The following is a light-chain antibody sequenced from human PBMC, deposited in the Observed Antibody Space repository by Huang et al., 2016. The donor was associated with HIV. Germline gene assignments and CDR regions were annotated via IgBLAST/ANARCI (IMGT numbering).Light chain of an antibody. CDR1: QGIANF. CDR2: AAS. Sequence: DIQMTQSPSSLSASVGDRVTISCRASQGIANFLAWYQHKQGKVPERLIYAASTLQSGVPSRFSGSGSGTDFTLTITGLQPEDVATYYCQKYNSGPALTFGGGTKVQIK. CDR3: QKYNSGPALT. J-gene: IGKJ4*01. V-gene: IGKV1-27*01.